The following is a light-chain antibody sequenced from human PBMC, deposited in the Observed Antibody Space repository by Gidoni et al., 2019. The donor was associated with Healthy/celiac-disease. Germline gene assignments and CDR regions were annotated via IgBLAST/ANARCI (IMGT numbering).Light chain of an antibody. CDR1: KLGDKY. CDR3: QAWDSSSYV. J-gene: IGLJ1*01. Sequence: SYELTQPPSVSVSPGQTASIICSGYKLGDKYACWYQQKPGQSPVLVIYQDSKRPSGIPERFSGSNSGNTATLTISGTQAKDEADYYGQAWDSSSYVFGTGTKVTVL. V-gene: IGLV3-1*01. CDR2: QDS.